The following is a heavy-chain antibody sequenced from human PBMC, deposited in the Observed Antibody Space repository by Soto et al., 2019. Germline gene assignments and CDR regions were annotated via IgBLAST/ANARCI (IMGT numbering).Heavy chain of an antibody. CDR2: ISGDGGST. CDR3: ANLVTIAAAGTVDY. Sequence: GGSLRLSCAASGFTFRDYYMTWIRQAPGKGLEWVSYISGDGGSTSYADSVKGRFTVSRDNARSSLFLQMNSLRAEDTAFYYCANLVTIAAAGTVDYWGLGTLVTVSS. J-gene: IGHJ4*02. D-gene: IGHD6-13*01. V-gene: IGHV3-11*01. CDR1: GFTFRDYY.